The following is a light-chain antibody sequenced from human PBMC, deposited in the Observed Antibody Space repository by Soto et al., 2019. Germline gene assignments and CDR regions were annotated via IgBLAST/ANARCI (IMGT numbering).Light chain of an antibody. CDR1: HSISTW. Sequence: DIQMTQSPSTLSAFVGDRVTFTCRASHSISTWLAWYQQKPGKAPKLLIHKASTLESGVPSRFSGSGSGTEFTLTITNVQPDDFATCYCQQYYSLLTFGGGTKLEI. CDR3: QQYYSLLT. CDR2: KAS. V-gene: IGKV1-5*03. J-gene: IGKJ4*01.